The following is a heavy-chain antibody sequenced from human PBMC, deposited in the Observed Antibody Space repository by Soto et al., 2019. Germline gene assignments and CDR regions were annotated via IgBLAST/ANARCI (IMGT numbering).Heavy chain of an antibody. CDR1: GYTFIRYG. CDR3: ARAGSYDNVRGKLSYCGLDD. V-gene: IGHV1-18*01. D-gene: IGHD3-16*01. Sequence: QVQLVQSAAEMKKPGASVKVSCKASGYTFIRYGITWVRQAPGQGLEWMGWISGYNDYTNYAQKLQGRVTMTADTSARTVYLELRSLTSDDTAVYLCARAGSYDNVRGKLSYCGLDDWGEGTTVTVSS. CDR2: ISGYNDYT. J-gene: IGHJ6*04.